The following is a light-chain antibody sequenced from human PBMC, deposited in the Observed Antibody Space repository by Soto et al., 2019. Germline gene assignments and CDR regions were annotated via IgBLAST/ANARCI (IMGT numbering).Light chain of an antibody. CDR1: QSVSSN. V-gene: IGKV3-15*01. J-gene: IGKJ1*01. CDR3: QQYNNCLWS. CDR2: GAS. Sequence: EIVMTQSPATLSVSPGERATLSCRASQSVSSNLAWYQQKPGQAPRLLIYGASTRATGIPARFSGSGSGTEFTLTISSLQSEDFAVYYCQQYNNCLWSFGQGTKVEI.